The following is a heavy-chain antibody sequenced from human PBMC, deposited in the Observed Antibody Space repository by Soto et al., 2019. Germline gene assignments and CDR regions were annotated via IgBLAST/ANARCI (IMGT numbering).Heavy chain of an antibody. CDR2: ISSSGSTI. J-gene: IGHJ4*02. Sequence: GGSLRLSCAASGFTFSDYYMSWIRQAPGKGLEWVSYISSSGSTIYYADSVKGRFTISRDNAKNSLYLQMNSLRAEDTAVYYCAREINAVLRLPTRSLENYWGQGTLVTVSS. D-gene: IGHD3-3*01. CDR3: AREINAVLRLPTRSLENY. V-gene: IGHV3-11*01. CDR1: GFTFSDYY.